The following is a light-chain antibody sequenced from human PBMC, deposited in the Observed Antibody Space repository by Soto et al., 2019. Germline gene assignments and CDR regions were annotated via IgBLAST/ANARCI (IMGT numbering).Light chain of an antibody. CDR1: QSISSW. V-gene: IGKV1-5*03. J-gene: IGKJ1*01. CDR2: KAS. Sequence: DIQMTQSPSTLSASVVHSHTITCRASQSISSWLAWYQQKPGKAPKLLINKASSLESGVPSRFSGSGSGTEFTLTISSLQPDDFATYYCQHFNSYPWTFGQGTKVDIK. CDR3: QHFNSYPWT.